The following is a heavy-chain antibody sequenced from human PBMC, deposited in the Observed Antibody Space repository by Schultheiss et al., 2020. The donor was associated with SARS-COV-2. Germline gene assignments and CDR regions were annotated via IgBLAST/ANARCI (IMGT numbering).Heavy chain of an antibody. V-gene: IGHV4-59*01. Sequence: SQTLSLTCTVSGGSISSYYWSWIRQPPGKGLEWIGYIYYSGSTNYNPSLKSRVTISVDTSKNQFSLKLSSVTAADTAVYYCARVWSGCSSTSCYTGDYYYYYMHVWGKGTTVTVYS. CDR3: ARVWSGCSSTSCYTGDYYYYYMHV. J-gene: IGHJ6*03. CDR2: IYYSGST. CDR1: GGSISSYY. D-gene: IGHD2-2*02.